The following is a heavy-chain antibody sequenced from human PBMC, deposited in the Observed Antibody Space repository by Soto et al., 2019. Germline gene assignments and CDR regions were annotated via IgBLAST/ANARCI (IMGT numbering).Heavy chain of an antibody. D-gene: IGHD3-10*01. CDR3: ARARMVRGIIYYYGMDV. J-gene: IGHJ6*02. Sequence: QVQLQESGPGLVKSSQTLSLTCTVSGGSISSDGNYWSWIRQHPGKVLEWIGYIYYSGSTNYNPSLKSRVTISVDTSKNQFSLKLNSVTAADTAVYYCARARMVRGIIYYYGMDVWGQGTTVTVSS. V-gene: IGHV4-31*03. CDR2: IYYSGST. CDR1: GGSISSDGNY.